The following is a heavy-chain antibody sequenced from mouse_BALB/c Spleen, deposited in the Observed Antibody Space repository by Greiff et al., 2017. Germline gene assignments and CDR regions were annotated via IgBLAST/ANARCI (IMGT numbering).Heavy chain of an antibody. CDR2: IDPANGNT. J-gene: IGHJ2*01. D-gene: IGHD2-1*01. CDR3: ASTDY. Sequence: EVQVVESGAELVKPGASVKLSCTASGFNIKDTYMHWVKQRPEQGLEWIGRIDPANGNTKYDPKFQGKATITADTSSNTAYLQLSSLTSEDTAVYYCASTDYWGQGTTLTVSS. V-gene: IGHV14-3*02. CDR1: GFNIKDTY.